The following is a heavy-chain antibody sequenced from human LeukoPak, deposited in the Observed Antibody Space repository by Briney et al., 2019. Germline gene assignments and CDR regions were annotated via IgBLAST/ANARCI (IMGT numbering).Heavy chain of an antibody. CDR3: ALPQYCSSTSCDDY. J-gene: IGHJ4*02. CDR2: INHSGST. CDR1: GGSFSGYY. Sequence: SETLSLTCAVYGGSFSGYYWSWIRQPPGKGLKWIGEINHSGSTNYNPSLKSRVTISVDTSKNQFSLKLSSVTAADTAVYYCALPQYCSSTSCDDYWGQGTLVTVSS. V-gene: IGHV4-34*01. D-gene: IGHD2-2*01.